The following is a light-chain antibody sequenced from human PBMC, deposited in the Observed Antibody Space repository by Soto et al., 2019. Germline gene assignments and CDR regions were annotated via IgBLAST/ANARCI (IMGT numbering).Light chain of an antibody. Sequence: EIVLTQSPGNLSLSPGERATLSCRASQSVSSSYLAWYQQKPGRAPRLLFYGASTRATGVPARFSGSGSGTAFTLTVSSLQSEDFAIYYCQQYNNWPLTFGQGTRLEIK. CDR2: GAS. J-gene: IGKJ5*01. V-gene: IGKV3-15*01. CDR3: QQYNNWPLT. CDR1: QSVSSSY.